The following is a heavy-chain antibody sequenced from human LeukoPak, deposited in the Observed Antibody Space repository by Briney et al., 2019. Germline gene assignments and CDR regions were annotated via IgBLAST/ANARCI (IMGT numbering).Heavy chain of an antibody. V-gene: IGHV4-59*08. J-gene: IGHJ4*02. CDR1: GGSISSYY. CDR3: ARLSYSSSTS. D-gene: IGHD6-6*01. Sequence: PSETLSLTCTVSGGSISSYYWSWIRQPPGKGLEWIGYIYYSGSTNYNPSLKSRVTISVDTSKNQFSLKLSSATAADTAVYYCARLSYSSSTSWGQGTLVTVSS. CDR2: IYYSGST.